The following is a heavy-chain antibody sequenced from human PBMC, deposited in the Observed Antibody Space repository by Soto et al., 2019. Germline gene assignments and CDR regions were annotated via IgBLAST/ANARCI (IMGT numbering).Heavy chain of an antibody. CDR3: ARGGLYSRGWYEGCFAY. D-gene: IGHD6-19*01. J-gene: IGHJ4*02. CDR1: GFTFSSYG. Sequence: QVQLVESGGGVVQPGRSLRLSCAASGFTFSSYGMHWVRQAPGKGLEWVAVIWYDGSNKYYADSVKGRFTISRDNSKNTLYLQMNSPRAEDTAVYYCARGGLYSRGWYEGCFAYWGQGTLVTVSS. V-gene: IGHV3-33*01. CDR2: IWYDGSNK.